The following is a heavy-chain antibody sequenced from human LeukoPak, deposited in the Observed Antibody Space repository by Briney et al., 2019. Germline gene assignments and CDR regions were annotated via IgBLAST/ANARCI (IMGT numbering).Heavy chain of an antibody. CDR1: GYTFSDFY. J-gene: IGHJ4*02. V-gene: IGHV1-46*01. CDR3: ARADRRRPPSSIGWYPENIFDY. Sequence: ASVKVSCKASGYTFSDFYMNWVRQAPGQGLEWMGIINPSGARTSYAQKFQGRVTMTRDTSTTTVYMELSSLRSEDTAVYYCARADRRRPPSSIGWYPENIFDYWGQGTLVTVSS. CDR2: INPSGART. D-gene: IGHD6-13*01.